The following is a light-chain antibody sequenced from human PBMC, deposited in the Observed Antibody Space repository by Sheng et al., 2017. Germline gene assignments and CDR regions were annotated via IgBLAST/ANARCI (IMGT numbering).Light chain of an antibody. Sequence: EIVLTQSPATLSLSPGERATLSCRASQNVSSNYVAWYQQKSGQAPRLLIYATSTRATGIPDRVSGSGSGTDFTLTINRLEPEDFAVYYCQQYGSTPITFGQGTRLEI. CDR3: QQYGSTPIT. CDR1: QNVSSNY. CDR2: ATS. V-gene: IGKV3-20*01. J-gene: IGKJ5*01.